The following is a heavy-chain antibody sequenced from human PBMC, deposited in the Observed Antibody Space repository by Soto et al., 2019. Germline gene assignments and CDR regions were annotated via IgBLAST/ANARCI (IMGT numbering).Heavy chain of an antibody. J-gene: IGHJ6*02. CDR2: ISGSGGST. CDR3: AKVASDFWSGPAVAGMDV. V-gene: IGHV3-23*01. CDR1: GFTFSSYA. Sequence: GGSLRLSCAASGFTFSSYAMSWVRQAPGKGLEWVSAISGSGGSTYYADSVKGRFTISRYNSKNTLYLQMNSLRAEDTAVYYCAKVASDFWSGPAVAGMDVWGQGTTVTVSS. D-gene: IGHD3-3*01.